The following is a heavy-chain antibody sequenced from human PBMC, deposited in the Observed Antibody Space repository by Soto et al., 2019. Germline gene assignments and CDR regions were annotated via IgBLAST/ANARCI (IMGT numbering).Heavy chain of an antibody. CDR2: MNPNSGNT. Sequence: QVQLVQSGAEVKKPGASVKVSCKASGYTFTSYDINWVRQATGQGLEWMGWMNPNSGNTGYAQKFQGRVTMTRNTSISTAYMELSSLRSEDTAVYYCARGGHGIEYCSGGSCYSYYMDVWGKGTTVTVSS. D-gene: IGHD2-15*01. V-gene: IGHV1-8*01. J-gene: IGHJ6*03. CDR1: GYTFTSYD. CDR3: ARGGHGIEYCSGGSCYSYYMDV.